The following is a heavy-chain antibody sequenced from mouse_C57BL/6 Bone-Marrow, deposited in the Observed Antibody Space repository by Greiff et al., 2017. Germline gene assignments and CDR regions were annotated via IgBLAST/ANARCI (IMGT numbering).Heavy chain of an antibody. CDR2: LSSCSSTI. CDR3: ARRRGLRRAMDY. D-gene: IGHD2-4*01. CDR1: GFTFSDYG. V-gene: IGHV5-17*01. J-gene: IGHJ4*01. Sequence: EVKLMESGGGLVKPGGSLKLSCAASGFTFSDYGMHWVRQAPEKGLEWVAYLSSCSSTIYYADTVKGRFTIPRDNAKNTLFLQMTSLRAEDTAMYYCARRRGLRRAMDYWGQGTSVTVSS.